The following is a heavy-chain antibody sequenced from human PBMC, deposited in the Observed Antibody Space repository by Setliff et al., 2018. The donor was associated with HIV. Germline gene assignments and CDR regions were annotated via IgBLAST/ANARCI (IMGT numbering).Heavy chain of an antibody. J-gene: IGHJ5*02. CDR2: IYTSGST. Sequence: SETLSLTCTVSGGSISSYYWSWIRQPPGKGLEWIGYIYTSGSTNYNPSLKSRVTVSVDTSKNQFSLKLSSVTAADTAMYYCASTYYNFWSGQAAYNWFDPWGQGTLVTVSS. CDR3: ASTYYNFWSGQAAYNWFDP. V-gene: IGHV4-4*08. CDR1: GGSISSYY. D-gene: IGHD3-3*01.